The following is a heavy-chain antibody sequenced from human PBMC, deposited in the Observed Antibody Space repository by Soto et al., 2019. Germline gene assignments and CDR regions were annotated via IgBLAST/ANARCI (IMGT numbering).Heavy chain of an antibody. CDR1: GFSFDTYW. V-gene: IGHV3-7*04. CDR3: AWGASIAN. D-gene: IGHD2-21*01. Sequence: EVQLVESGGGLVQPGGSLRLSCAASGFSFDTYWMTWVRQAPGKGLEWVANIRPDGSEKHYVDSVKGRFTISRDNAQNSLYLQMNSLRAEDTAVYHCAWGASIANWGQGTLVTV. CDR2: IRPDGSEK. J-gene: IGHJ4*02.